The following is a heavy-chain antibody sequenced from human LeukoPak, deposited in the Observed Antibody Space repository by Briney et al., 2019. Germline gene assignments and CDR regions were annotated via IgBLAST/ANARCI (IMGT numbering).Heavy chain of an antibody. CDR3: TAGLYDTGGVDH. J-gene: IGHJ4*02. CDR2: DRGTK. V-gene: IGHV3-23*01. D-gene: IGHD3-22*01. Sequence: PGGSLRLSCAASGFTFSSYAMSWVRQAPGKGLEWVGRDRGTKDYAAPVKDRFSISRDNSKNTLYLVMINLKTEDTAVYYCTAGLYDTGGVDHWGQGTLVTVSS. CDR1: GFTFSSYA.